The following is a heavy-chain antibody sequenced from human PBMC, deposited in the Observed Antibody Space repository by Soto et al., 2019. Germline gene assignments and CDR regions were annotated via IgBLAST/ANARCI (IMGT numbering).Heavy chain of an antibody. CDR1: GGSISSGGYY. V-gene: IGHV4-31*03. D-gene: IGHD6-13*01. J-gene: IGHJ5*02. CDR2: IYYSGST. CDR3: ARGLGEGSSWYERLFAP. Sequence: PSETLSLTCTVSGGSISSGGYYWSWIRXHPGKGLEWIGYIYYSGSTYYNPSLKSRVTISVDTSKNQFSLKLSSVTAADTAVYYCARGLGEGSSWYERLFAPWGQGTLDPVYS.